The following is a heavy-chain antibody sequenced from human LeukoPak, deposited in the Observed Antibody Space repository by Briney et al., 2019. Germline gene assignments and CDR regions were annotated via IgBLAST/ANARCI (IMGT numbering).Heavy chain of an antibody. D-gene: IGHD3-10*01. Sequence: GRSLRLSCAASGFTFSSYAMHWVRQAPGKGLEWVAVISYDGSNKYYADSVKGRFTISRDNSKNTLYLQMNSLRAEDTAVYYCARDGDTTLYYFDYWGQGTLVTVSS. V-gene: IGHV3-30*04. CDR1: GFTFSSYA. CDR3: ARDGDTTLYYFDY. CDR2: ISYDGSNK. J-gene: IGHJ4*02.